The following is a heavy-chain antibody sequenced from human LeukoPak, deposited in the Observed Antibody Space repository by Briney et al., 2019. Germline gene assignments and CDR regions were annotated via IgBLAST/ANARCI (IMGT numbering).Heavy chain of an antibody. CDR3: ARALTGMVRGFDP. Sequence: GASVKVSCKASGYTFTSYDINWVRQATGQGLEWMGWINPNSGHTGYAQRFQGRVTIIMDTSISTAYMEMTSLRSEDTAVYYCARALTGMVRGFDPWGQGTLVTVSS. V-gene: IGHV1-8*03. CDR2: INPNSGHT. D-gene: IGHD3-10*01. J-gene: IGHJ5*02. CDR1: GYTFTSYD.